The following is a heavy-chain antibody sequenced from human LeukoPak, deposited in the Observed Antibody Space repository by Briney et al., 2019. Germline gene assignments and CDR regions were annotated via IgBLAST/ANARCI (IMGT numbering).Heavy chain of an antibody. J-gene: IGHJ5*02. CDR2: ISGSGSST. D-gene: IGHD2-2*01. Sequence: PGGSLRLSCAASGFTFSSYAMSWVRQAPGKGLEWVSTISGSGSSTYYADSVKGRFTISRDNSKNTLYLQMNSLRAEDTAIYYCAKPEIVVVPAAMAGNWFDPWGQGTLVTVSS. CDR1: GFTFSSYA. CDR3: AKPEIVVVPAAMAGNWFDP. V-gene: IGHV3-23*01.